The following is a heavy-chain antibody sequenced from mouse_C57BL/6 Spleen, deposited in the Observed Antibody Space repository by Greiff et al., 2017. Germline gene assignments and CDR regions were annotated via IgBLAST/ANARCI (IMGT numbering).Heavy chain of an antibody. J-gene: IGHJ4*01. D-gene: IGHD1-1*01. V-gene: IGHV1-52*01. Sequence: QVQLKQPGAELVRPGSSVKLSCKASGYTFTSYWMHWVKQRPLQGLEWIGNIDPSDSETHYNQKFQDKATLTVDKSSSTADMQLSSLTSEDSAVYYCARNYGSSNGYAMDYWGQGTSVTVSS. CDR1: GYTFTSYW. CDR3: ARNYGSSNGYAMDY. CDR2: IDPSDSET.